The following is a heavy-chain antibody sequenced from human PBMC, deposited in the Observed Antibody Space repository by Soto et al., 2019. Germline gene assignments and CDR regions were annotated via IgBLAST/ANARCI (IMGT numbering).Heavy chain of an antibody. CDR2: IWYDGTNK. V-gene: IGHV3-33*01. Sequence: SLRLSCAASGFTFSSYGMHWVRQAPGKGLEWVAVIWYDGTNKYYVDSLKGRFTISRDNSNNTLYLQMNSLRAEDTAVYYCARGASYYDSSGYYLGPFGYWGQGTLVTVSS. CDR1: GFTFSSYG. J-gene: IGHJ4*02. CDR3: ARGASYYDSSGYYLGPFGY. D-gene: IGHD3-22*01.